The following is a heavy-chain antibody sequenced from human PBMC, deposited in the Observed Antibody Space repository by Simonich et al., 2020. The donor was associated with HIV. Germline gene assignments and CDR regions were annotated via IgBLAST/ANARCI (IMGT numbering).Heavy chain of an antibody. CDR2: INNSGST. D-gene: IGHD5-12*01. V-gene: IGHV4-34*01. Sequence: QVHLQQWGAGLLKPSETLSLTCAVYGGSFSVYYWTWIRQPPGKGLGWIGEINNSGSTDYNPSLKRRVTISVDTSKNKFSLKLSSVTAADTAVYYCARRTGYDLDYWGQGTLVTVSS. CDR1: GGSFSVYY. J-gene: IGHJ4*02. CDR3: ARRTGYDLDY.